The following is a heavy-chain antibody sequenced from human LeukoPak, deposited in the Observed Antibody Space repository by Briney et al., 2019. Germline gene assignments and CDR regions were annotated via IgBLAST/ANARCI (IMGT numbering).Heavy chain of an antibody. V-gene: IGHV4-59*01. J-gene: IGHJ6*03. CDR2: IYYSGST. D-gene: IGHD3-3*01. CDR3: ASGRGSGYYPSYYYMDV. Sequence: PSETLSLTCTVSGGSISSYYWSWIRQPPGKGLEWIGYIYYSGSTNYNPSLKSRVTISVDTSKNQFSLKLSSVTAADTAVYYCASGRGSGYYPSYYYMDVWGKGTTVTVSS. CDR1: GGSISSYY.